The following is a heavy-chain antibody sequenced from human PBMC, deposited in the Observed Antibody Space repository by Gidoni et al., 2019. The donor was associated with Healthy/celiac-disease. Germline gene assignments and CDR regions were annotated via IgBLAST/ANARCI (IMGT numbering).Heavy chain of an antibody. CDR1: GFTFSIAW. Sequence: EVQLVESGGGLVKPGGSLRLSCASSGFTFSIAWMSWVRQAPGKGLEWVGRIKSKTDGGTTDYAATVKGRFTISRDDSKNTLYLQMNSLKTEDTAVYYCTTDVEQWPLTYLDYWGQGTLVTVSS. J-gene: IGHJ4*02. D-gene: IGHD6-19*01. CDR2: IKSKTDGGTT. CDR3: TTDVEQWPLTYLDY. V-gene: IGHV3-15*01.